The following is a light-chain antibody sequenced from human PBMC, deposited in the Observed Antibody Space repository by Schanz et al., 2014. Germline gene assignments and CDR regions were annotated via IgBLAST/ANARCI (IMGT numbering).Light chain of an antibody. V-gene: IGLV2-8*01. CDR3: SSYAGSIYV. CDR1: SSDVGGYNY. Sequence: QSALTQPPSASGSPGQSVAISCTGTSSDVGGYNYVSWYQHHPGKAPKLMIYDVSKRPSGVPDRFSGSKSGNTAFLTVSGFQAEDEADYYCSSYAGSIYVFGTGTKLTVL. CDR2: DVS. J-gene: IGLJ1*01.